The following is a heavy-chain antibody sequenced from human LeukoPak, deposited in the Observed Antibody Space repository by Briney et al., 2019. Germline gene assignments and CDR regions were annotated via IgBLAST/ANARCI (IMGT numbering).Heavy chain of an antibody. CDR3: ARELPDIVPPDAFDI. D-gene: IGHD5-12*01. J-gene: IGHJ3*02. CDR2: IIPIFGTA. V-gene: IGHV1-69*05. Sequence: SVKVSCKASGGTFSSYAISWVRQAPGQGLEWMGRIIPIFGTANYAQKFQGRVTITTDESTSTAYMELSSLRSEDTAVYYCARELPDIVPPDAFDIWGQGTMVTVSS. CDR1: GGTFSSYA.